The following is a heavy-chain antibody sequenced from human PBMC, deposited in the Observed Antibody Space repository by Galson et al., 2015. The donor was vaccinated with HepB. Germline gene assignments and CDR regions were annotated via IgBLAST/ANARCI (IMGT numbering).Heavy chain of an antibody. D-gene: IGHD3-22*01. Sequence: SLRLSCAASGFTFSSYWMHWVRQAPGKGLVWVSRINSDGSSISYADSVKGRFTIPRDNAKNTLYLQMNSLRAEDTAVYYCARDPPPRKDYYDSSGYYPSAFDIWGQGTMVTVSS. CDR3: ARDPPPRKDYYDSSGYYPSAFDI. CDR1: GFTFSSYW. CDR2: INSDGSSI. J-gene: IGHJ3*02. V-gene: IGHV3-74*01.